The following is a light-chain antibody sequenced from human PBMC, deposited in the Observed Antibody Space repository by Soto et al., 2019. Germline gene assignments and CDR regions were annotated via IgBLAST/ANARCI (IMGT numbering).Light chain of an antibody. Sequence: AIQMTQSPSSLSASVGDRVTITCRASQGIRNDLDWYQQQPGKAPKLLIYAASNLQSAVPARFSGSGSGTDFTLNISSLQPEDFATYYCLQKDFYPFTFGPGTKVDIK. V-gene: IGKV1-6*01. J-gene: IGKJ3*01. CDR1: QGIRND. CDR3: LQKDFYPFT. CDR2: AAS.